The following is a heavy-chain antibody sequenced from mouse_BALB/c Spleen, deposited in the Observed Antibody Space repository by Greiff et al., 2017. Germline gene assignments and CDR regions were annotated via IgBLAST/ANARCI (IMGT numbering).Heavy chain of an antibody. D-gene: IGHD2-3*01. J-gene: IGHJ2*01. CDR1: GYAFTNYL. CDR2: INPGSGGT. CDR3: ARSDPYDYFDY. Sequence: QVQLKESGAELVRPGTSVKVSCKASGYAFTNYLIEWVKQRPGQGLEWIGVINPGSGGTNYNEKFKGKATLTADKSSSTAYMQLSSLTSDDSAVYFCARSDPYDYFDYWGQGTTLTVSS. V-gene: IGHV1-54*01.